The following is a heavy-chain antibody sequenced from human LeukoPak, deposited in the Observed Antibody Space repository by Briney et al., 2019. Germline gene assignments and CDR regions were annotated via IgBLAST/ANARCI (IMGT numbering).Heavy chain of an antibody. J-gene: IGHJ4*02. V-gene: IGHV4-61*02. CDR1: GDSISSGDYY. CDR2: ISSSGST. CDR3: ARARDYYGSGSYYNGYVRFDY. D-gene: IGHD3-10*01. Sequence: SETLSLTCTVSGDSISSGDYYWSWIRQPAGKGLEWIGRISSSGSTNYNPSLKSRVTISVDTSKNQFSLKLSSVTAADTAVYYCARARDYYGSGSYYNGYVRFDYWGQGTLVTVSS.